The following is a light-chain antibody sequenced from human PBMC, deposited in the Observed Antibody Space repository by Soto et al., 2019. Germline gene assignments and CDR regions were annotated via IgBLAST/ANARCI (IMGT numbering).Light chain of an antibody. Sequence: QSVLTQPASVSGSPGQSITISCTGTNSDVGAYDYVSWYQHHPGKAPKLMMFDVSNRPSGVSNRFSGSKSGNTASLTISGLQAEDEADYFCSSYTYTTTLYVFGTGTKLTVL. CDR2: DVS. CDR3: SSYTYTTTLYV. CDR1: NSDVGAYDY. V-gene: IGLV2-14*03. J-gene: IGLJ1*01.